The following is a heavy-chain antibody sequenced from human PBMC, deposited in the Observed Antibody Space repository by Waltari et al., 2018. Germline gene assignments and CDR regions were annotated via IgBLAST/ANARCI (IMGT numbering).Heavy chain of an antibody. CDR2: IRYDGSNK. CDR3: ARPQQPTVTSPCDY. D-gene: IGHD4-17*01. CDR1: GFTFSSYG. J-gene: IGHJ4*02. V-gene: IGHV3-30*02. Sequence: QVQLVESGGGVVQPGGSLRLSCAASGFTFSSYGMHWVRQAPGKGLEWVAFIRYDGSNKYYADSVKGRFTISRDNSKNTLYLQMNSLRAEDTAVYYCARPQQPTVTSPCDYWGQGTLVTVSS.